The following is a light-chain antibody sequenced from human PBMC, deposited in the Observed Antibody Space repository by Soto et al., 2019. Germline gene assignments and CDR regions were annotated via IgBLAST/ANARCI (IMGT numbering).Light chain of an antibody. J-gene: IGKJ2*01. Sequence: EIVLTQSPATLSLSPGERATLSCRASQNIGRYLAWYQQKPGQAPRLLIYDASNRATGIPARFSGSGSRTDFTRTISSLEPEDFAVYYCQQRSSWPPRYTFGQGTKLEIK. V-gene: IGKV3-11*01. CDR3: QQRSSWPPRYT. CDR2: DAS. CDR1: QNIGRY.